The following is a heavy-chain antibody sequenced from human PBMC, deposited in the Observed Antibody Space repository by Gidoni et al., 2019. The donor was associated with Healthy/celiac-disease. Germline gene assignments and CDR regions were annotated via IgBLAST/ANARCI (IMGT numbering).Heavy chain of an antibody. Sequence: QVQLVQSGAAVKKPGASVKVSCKASGYTFTGYYMHWVRQAPGQGLEWMGWINPNRGGTNYAQKFQGRVTMTRDTSISTAYMELSRLRSDDTAVYYCARVREYCSGGSCYLVDYWGQGTLVTVSS. CDR3: ARVREYCSGGSCYLVDY. D-gene: IGHD2-15*01. CDR1: GYTFTGYY. J-gene: IGHJ4*02. V-gene: IGHV1-2*02. CDR2: INPNRGGT.